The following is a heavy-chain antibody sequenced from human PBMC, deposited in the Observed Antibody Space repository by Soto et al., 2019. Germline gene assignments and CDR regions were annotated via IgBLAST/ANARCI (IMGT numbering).Heavy chain of an antibody. D-gene: IGHD1-7*01. Sequence: PGESLKISCKGCGYSFTSYWIGWVRQMPWKGLEWMGIIYPGDSDTRYSPSFQGQVTISADKSISTAYLQWSSLKASDTAMYYCARHLTNELRYYYYYMDVWGKGTTVTVSS. CDR1: GYSFTSYW. J-gene: IGHJ6*03. CDR3: ARHLTNELRYYYYYMDV. CDR2: IYPGDSDT. V-gene: IGHV5-51*01.